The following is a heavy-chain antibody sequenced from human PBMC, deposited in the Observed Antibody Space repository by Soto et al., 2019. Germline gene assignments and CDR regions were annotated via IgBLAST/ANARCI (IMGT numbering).Heavy chain of an antibody. J-gene: IGHJ4*02. CDR3: ARGSTTEKVDS. CDR2: MYHSGST. D-gene: IGHD4-17*01. V-gene: IGHV4-30-2*05. CDR1: GGSISSGGYS. Sequence: PSETLSLTCTVSGGSISSGGYSWSWIRQPPGKGLEWIGYMYHSGSTYNNPSLKSRVTISADTSKNQFSLKLSSVTAADTAVYYCARGSTTEKVDSWGQGTLVTVSS.